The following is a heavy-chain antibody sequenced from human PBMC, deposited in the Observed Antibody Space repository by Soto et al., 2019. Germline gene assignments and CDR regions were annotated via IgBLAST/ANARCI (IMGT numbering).Heavy chain of an antibody. CDR2: VKSKTDGGTT. CDR3: TTDSYMTNIIVRFDY. Sequence: EVHLVESGGGLVKPGGSLRLSCAASGFIFSNAWINWVRQAPGKGLEWVGRVKSKTDGGTTDFAAPVKGRFAISRDDSKNMVYLEMHSLKTEHTAIYYCTTDSYMTNIIVRFDYWGHGTLVTVSS. J-gene: IGHJ4*01. D-gene: IGHD4-17*01. CDR1: GFIFSNAW. V-gene: IGHV3-15*07.